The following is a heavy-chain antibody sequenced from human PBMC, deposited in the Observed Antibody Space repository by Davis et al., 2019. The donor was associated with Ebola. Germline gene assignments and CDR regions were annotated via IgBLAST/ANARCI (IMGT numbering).Heavy chain of an antibody. CDR3: ARDSSGWYYFDY. D-gene: IGHD6-19*01. CDR2: ISAYNGHT. J-gene: IGHJ4*02. V-gene: IGHV1-18*04. CDR1: GYTLVGHG. Sequence: ASVKVSCKASGYTLVGHGINWVRQAPGQGLEWMGWISAYNGHTKYAQKVQDRVTMTTDTTTSTAYMELRRLRSEDTAVYYCARDSSGWYYFDYWGQGTLVTVSS.